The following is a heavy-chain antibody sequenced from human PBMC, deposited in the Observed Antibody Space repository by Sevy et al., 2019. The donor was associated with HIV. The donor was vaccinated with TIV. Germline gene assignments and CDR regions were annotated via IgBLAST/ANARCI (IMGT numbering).Heavy chain of an antibody. CDR3: AREVVVVAGAFDI. CDR2: IYYSGST. J-gene: IGHJ3*02. D-gene: IGHD2-15*01. V-gene: IGHV4-59*01. CDR1: GGSISSYY. Sequence: SETLSLTCTVSGGSISSYYWSWIRQPPGKGLEWIGYIYYSGSTNYNPSLKCRVTISVDTSKNQFSLKLSSVTAADTTVYYCAREVVVVAGAFDIWGQGTMVTVSS.